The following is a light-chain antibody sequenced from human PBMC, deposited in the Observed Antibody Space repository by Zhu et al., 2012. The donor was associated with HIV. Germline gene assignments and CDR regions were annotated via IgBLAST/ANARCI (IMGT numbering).Light chain of an antibody. CDR2: DAS. Sequence: EIVLTQSPATLSLSPGERATLSCRASQSVSIYLAWYQQKPGQPPRLLIYDASNRATGIPARFSGSGSGTDFTLTISSLEPEDFAVYYCQQYNNWITFGQGTRLEIK. CDR3: QQYNNWIT. V-gene: IGKV3-11*01. J-gene: IGKJ5*01. CDR1: QSVSIY.